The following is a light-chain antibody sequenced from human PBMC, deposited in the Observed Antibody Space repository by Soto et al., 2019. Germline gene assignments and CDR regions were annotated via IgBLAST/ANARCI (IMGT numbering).Light chain of an antibody. CDR1: RFVLFTSNDTSF. CDR2: CAS. CDR3: QQYFYFPT. V-gene: IGKV4-1*01. Sequence: DIWITQFPDSLAVSLGERATINCRASRFVLFTSNDTSFVAWYQQKPGQSPKLLINCASTREPGVPDRFSGSGSGTEFTLNINSLQAEDVETYYCQQYFYFPTFGQGTKVDIK. J-gene: IGKJ1*01.